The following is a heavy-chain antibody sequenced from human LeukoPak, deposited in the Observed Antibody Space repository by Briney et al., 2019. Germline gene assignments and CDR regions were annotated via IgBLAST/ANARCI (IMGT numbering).Heavy chain of an antibody. CDR1: GFTFSSYA. CDR3: ATSFGPVIAAAGTGAD. D-gene: IGHD6-13*01. V-gene: IGHV3-23*01. J-gene: IGHJ4*02. Sequence: GGSLRLSCAASGFTFSSYAMSWVRQAPGKGLEWVSVISGSGSSTYYADSVKGRFTISRDNSKNTLYLQMNSLRAEDTAVYYCATSFGPVIAAAGTGADWGQGTLVTVSS. CDR2: ISGSGSST.